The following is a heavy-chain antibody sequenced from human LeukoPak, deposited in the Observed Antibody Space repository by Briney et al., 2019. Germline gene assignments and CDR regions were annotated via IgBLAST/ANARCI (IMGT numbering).Heavy chain of an antibody. V-gene: IGHV4-59*01. CDR3: ARHSDWEVDPGYFDY. CDR1: GGSISSYY. J-gene: IGHJ4*02. D-gene: IGHD3/OR15-3a*01. Sequence: SETLSLTCTVSGGSISSYYWSWIRQPPGKGLEWIGYIYYSGSTNYNPSLKSRVTISVDTSKNQFSLKLSSVTAADTAVYYCARHSDWEVDPGYFDYWGQGTLVTVSS. CDR2: IYYSGST.